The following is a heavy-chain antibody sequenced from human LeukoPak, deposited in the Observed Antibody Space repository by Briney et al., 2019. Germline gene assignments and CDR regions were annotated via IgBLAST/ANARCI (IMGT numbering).Heavy chain of an antibody. CDR2: IRYDGSNT. CDR1: GFTFSSYG. D-gene: IGHD1-26*01. V-gene: IGHV3-30*02. Sequence: GGSLRLSCAASGFTFSSYGMSWVRQAPGKGLEWVAFIRYDGSNTYSADSVKGRFTISRDNSKNTLYLQMNSLRAEDTAVCYCAKGTSGSYFQTALDYWGQGTLVTVSS. CDR3: AKGTSGSYFQTALDY. J-gene: IGHJ4*02.